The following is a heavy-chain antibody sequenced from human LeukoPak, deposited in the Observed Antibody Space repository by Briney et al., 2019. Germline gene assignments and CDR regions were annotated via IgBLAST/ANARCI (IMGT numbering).Heavy chain of an antibody. CDR3: ARDGAAVWFDP. Sequence: GSLRLSCAASGFTFSSYSMNWVRQAPGKGLEWVSYISSSSSTIYYADSVKGRFTISRDNAKNSLYLQMNSLRAEDTAVYYCARDGAAVWFDPWGQRTLVTVSS. V-gene: IGHV3-48*04. D-gene: IGHD6-13*01. CDR1: GFTFSSYS. J-gene: IGHJ5*02. CDR2: ISSSSSTI.